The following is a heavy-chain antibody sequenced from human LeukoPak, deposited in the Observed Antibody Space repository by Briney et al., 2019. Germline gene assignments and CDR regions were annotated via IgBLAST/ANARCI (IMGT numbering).Heavy chain of an antibody. D-gene: IGHD2-2*01. J-gene: IGHJ4*02. CDR1: GYTFTSYG. CDR3: ARHCSSTSCYGSNDY. V-gene: IGHV1-18*01. CDR2: ISAYNGNT. Sequence: ASVKVSCKASGYTFTSYGISWVRQAPGQGLEWMGWISAYNGNTNYAQKLQGRVTMTTDTSTSTAYMELRSLRSDGTAVYYCARHCSSTSCYGSNDYWGQGTLVTVSS.